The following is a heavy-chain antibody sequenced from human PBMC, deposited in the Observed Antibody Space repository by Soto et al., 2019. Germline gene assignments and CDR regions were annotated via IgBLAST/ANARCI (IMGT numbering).Heavy chain of an antibody. J-gene: IGHJ6*02. CDR1: GYTFTSYG. CDR2: ISAYNGNT. V-gene: IGHV1-18*01. D-gene: IGHD5-12*01. CDR3: ARVGYSGYDYVYYYGMDV. Sequence: QVQLVQSGAEVKKPGASVKVSCKASGYTFTSYGISWVRQAPGQGLEWMGWISAYNGNTNYAQKLQGRVTMTTDTSTSTDYMELSRLRSDDTAVYYCARVGYSGYDYVYYYGMDVWGQGTTVTVSS.